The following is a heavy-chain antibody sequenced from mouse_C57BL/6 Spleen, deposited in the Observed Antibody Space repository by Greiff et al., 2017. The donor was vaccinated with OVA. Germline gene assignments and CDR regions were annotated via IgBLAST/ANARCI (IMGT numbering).Heavy chain of an antibody. V-gene: IGHV5-17*01. CDR2: ISSGSSTI. J-gene: IGHJ3*01. CDR1: GFTFSDYG. Sequence: EVQLVESGGGLVKPGGSLKLSCAASGFTFSDYGMPFVRPAPSNRLEWVAYISSGSSTIYYADTGKGRVTISRDNAKNTLFLHMTTLRSEDTAMYYCARGGLGAFAYWGQGTLVTVSA. CDR3: ARGGLGAFAY. D-gene: IGHD2-4*01.